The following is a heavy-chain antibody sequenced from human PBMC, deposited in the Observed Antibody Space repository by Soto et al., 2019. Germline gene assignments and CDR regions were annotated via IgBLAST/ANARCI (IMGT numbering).Heavy chain of an antibody. CDR1: GFTFSGSA. CDR3: TRQEDPIVVVPAAPLDY. D-gene: IGHD2-2*01. CDR2: IRSKANSYAT. J-gene: IGHJ4*02. Sequence: PGGSLRLSCAASGFTFSGSAMHWVRQASGKGLEWVGRIRSKANSYATAYAASVKGRFTISRDDSKNTAYLQMNSLKTEDTAVYYCTRQEDPIVVVPAAPLDYWGQGTLVTVSS. V-gene: IGHV3-73*01.